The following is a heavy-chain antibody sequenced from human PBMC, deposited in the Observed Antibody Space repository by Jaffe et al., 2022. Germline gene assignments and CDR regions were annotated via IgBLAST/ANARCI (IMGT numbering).Heavy chain of an antibody. J-gene: IGHJ3*02. CDR1: GFTFDDYA. Sequence: EVQLVESGGGLVQPGRSLRLSCAASGFTFDDYAMHWVRQAPGKGLEWVSGISWNSGSIGYADSVKGRFTISRDNAKNSLYLQMNSLRAEDTALYYCAKVHYGDYVDAFDIWGQGTMVTVSS. CDR3: AKVHYGDYVDAFDI. CDR2: ISWNSGSI. D-gene: IGHD4-17*01. V-gene: IGHV3-9*01.